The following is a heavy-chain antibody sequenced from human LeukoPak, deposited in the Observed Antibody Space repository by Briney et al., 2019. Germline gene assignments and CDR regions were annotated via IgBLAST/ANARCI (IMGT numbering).Heavy chain of an antibody. J-gene: IGHJ4*02. CDR3: ARGPPYGDYEVEYYFDY. CDR2: INPNSGGT. V-gene: IGHV1-2*02. CDR1: GYTFTGYY. Sequence: GASVKVSCKASGYTFTGYYMHWVRQAPGQGLEWMGWINPNSGGTNYAQKFQGRVTMTRDTSISTAYMELSRLRSDDTAVYYCARGPPYGDYEVEYYFDYWGQGTLVTVSS. D-gene: IGHD4-17*01.